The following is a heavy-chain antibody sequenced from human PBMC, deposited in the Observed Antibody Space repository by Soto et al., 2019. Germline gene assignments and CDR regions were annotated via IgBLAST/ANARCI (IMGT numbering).Heavy chain of an antibody. CDR3: ARDTIAAARRRYYYYYMDV. D-gene: IGHD6-13*01. CDR2: ISSSGSTI. V-gene: IGHV3-11*01. J-gene: IGHJ6*03. CDR1: GFTFSDYY. Sequence: GGSLRLSCAPSGFTFSDYYMSWIRQAPGKGLEWVSYISSSGSTIYYADSVKGRFTISRDNAKNSLYLQMNSLRAEDTAVYYCARDTIAAARRRYYYYYMDVWGKGTTVTVSS.